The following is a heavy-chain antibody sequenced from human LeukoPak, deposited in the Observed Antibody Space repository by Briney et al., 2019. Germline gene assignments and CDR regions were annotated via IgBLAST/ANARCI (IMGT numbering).Heavy chain of an antibody. D-gene: IGHD4-23*01. CDR3: TRGRSGGYLDY. CDR1: GSTFGTYW. V-gene: IGHV3-74*01. J-gene: IGHJ4*02. CDR2: INTDGSTT. Sequence: GGSLRLSCAASGSTFGTYWMHGVRQAPGEGLVWLSRINTDGSTTYYADSVKGRFTFSRDNAKNTLYLQMNSLRAEDTAVYYCTRGRSGGYLDYWGQGTLVAVSS.